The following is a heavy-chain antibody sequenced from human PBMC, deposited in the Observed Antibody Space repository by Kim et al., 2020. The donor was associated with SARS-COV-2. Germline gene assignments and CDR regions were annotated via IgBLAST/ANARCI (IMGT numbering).Heavy chain of an antibody. V-gene: IGHV3-7*03. J-gene: IGHJ6*02. Sequence: GGSLRLSCAASGFTFSSYWMSWVRQAPGKGLEWVANIKQDGSEKYYVDSVKGRFTISRDNAKNSLYLQMNSLRAEDTAVYYCARAGGYDGYGMDVWGQGTTVTVSS. CDR2: IKQDGSEK. D-gene: IGHD5-18*01. CDR3: ARAGGYDGYGMDV. CDR1: GFTFSSYW.